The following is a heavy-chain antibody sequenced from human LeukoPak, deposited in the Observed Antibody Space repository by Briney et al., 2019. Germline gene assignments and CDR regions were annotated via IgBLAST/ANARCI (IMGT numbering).Heavy chain of an antibody. J-gene: IGHJ3*02. CDR1: GFTFSSYA. D-gene: IGHD5-24*01. CDR2: ISGSGGST. V-gene: IGHV3-23*01. Sequence: PGGSLRLSCAASGFTFSSYAMSWVRQAPGKGLEWVSAISGSGGSTYYADSVKGRFTISRDNSKNTLYLQMNSLRAEDTAVYYCAKDAARDGYNYGYAFDIWGQGTMVTVSS. CDR3: AKDAARDGYNYGYAFDI.